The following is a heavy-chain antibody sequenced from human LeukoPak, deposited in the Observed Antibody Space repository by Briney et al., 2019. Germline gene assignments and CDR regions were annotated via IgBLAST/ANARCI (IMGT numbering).Heavy chain of an antibody. CDR3: ARTTIRGVIITHFDY. V-gene: IGHV4-39*07. CDR2: IYYSVTT. Sequence: SETLSLTCTVSGGSISSSDYYWGWIRQPPGKGLEWIGSIYYSVTTYYNPSLKSRVTISVDTSKNQFSLKLSSVTAADTAVYYCARTTIRGVIITHFDYWGQGTLVTVSS. J-gene: IGHJ4*02. CDR1: GGSISSSDYY. D-gene: IGHD3-10*01.